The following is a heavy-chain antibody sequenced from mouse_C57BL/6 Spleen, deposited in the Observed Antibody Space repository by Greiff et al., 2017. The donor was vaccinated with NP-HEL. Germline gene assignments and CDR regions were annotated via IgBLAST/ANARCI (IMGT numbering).Heavy chain of an antibody. J-gene: IGHJ2*01. CDR3: AREKTAQATFDY. V-gene: IGHV1-64*01. D-gene: IGHD3-2*02. CDR2: IHPNSGST. CDR1: GYTFTSYW. Sequence: QVQLQQSGAELVKPGASVKLSCKASGYTFTSYWMHWVKQRPGQGLEWIGMIHPNSGSTNYNEKFKSKATLTVDKSSSTAYMQLSSLTSEDSAVYYCAREKTAQATFDYWGQGTTLTVSS.